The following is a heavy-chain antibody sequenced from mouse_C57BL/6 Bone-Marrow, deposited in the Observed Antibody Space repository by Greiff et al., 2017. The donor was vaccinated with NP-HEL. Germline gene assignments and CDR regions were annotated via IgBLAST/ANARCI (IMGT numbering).Heavy chain of an antibody. CDR1: GYTFTSYW. V-gene: IGHV1-69*01. CDR3: ARSASPVVAPYFDY. CDR2: IDPSDSYT. Sequence: QVQLQQPGAELVMPGASVKLSCKASGYTFTSYWMHWVKQRPGQGLEWIGEIDPSDSYTNYNQKFKGKSTLTVDKSSSTAYMQLSSLTSEDSAVYYCARSASPVVAPYFDYWGQGTTLTVSS. D-gene: IGHD1-1*01. J-gene: IGHJ2*01.